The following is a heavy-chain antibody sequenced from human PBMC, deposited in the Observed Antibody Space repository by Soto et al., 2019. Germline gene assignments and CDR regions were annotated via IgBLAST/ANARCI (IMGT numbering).Heavy chain of an antibody. D-gene: IGHD2-2*01. Sequence: AESLSLSCAASGFTFSSYAMHWVRLAPGKGLEWVAVISYEGSNKYYADSVNGRITTARDNTKNTLYMQMNSLRAEDTVVYYSARDRYDIVVDYYYYGMDVWGQGTTVTVSS. J-gene: IGHJ6*02. CDR2: ISYEGSNK. CDR1: GFTFSSYA. CDR3: ARDRYDIVVDYYYYGMDV. V-gene: IGHV3-30-3*01.